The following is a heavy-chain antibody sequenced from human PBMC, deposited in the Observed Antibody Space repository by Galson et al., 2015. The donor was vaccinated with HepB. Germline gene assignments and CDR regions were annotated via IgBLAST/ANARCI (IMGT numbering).Heavy chain of an antibody. CDR2: MNPNSGNT. CDR3: ARGYGSGSYYSAVDV. J-gene: IGHJ6*04. CDR1: GGTFSSYA. Sequence: GGTFSSYAISWVRQATGQGLEWMGWMNPNSGNTGYAQKFQGRVTMTRNTSISTAYMELSSLRSEDTAVYYCARGYGSGSYYSAVDVWGKGTTVTVSS. V-gene: IGHV1-8*02. D-gene: IGHD3-10*01.